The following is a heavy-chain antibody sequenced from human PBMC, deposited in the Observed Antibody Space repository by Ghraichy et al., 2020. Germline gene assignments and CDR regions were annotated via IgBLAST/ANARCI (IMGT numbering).Heavy chain of an antibody. CDR3: TREALEWLSGSFTY. Sequence: GGSLRLSCAASGFSLSGSGIHWVRQASGKGLEWVGRLRSKANSYATEFAASVKGRFTISREDSKNTAYLQMNSLKTEDTAMYYCTREALEWLSGSFTYWGQGTLVTVSS. CDR1: GFSLSGSG. D-gene: IGHD3-3*01. J-gene: IGHJ4*02. CDR2: LRSKANSYAT. V-gene: IGHV3-73*01.